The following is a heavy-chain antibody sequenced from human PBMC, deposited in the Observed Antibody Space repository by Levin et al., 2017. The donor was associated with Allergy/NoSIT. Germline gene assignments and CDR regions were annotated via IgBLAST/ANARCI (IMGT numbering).Heavy chain of an antibody. CDR3: ARDSKDYVWGSYRPRLDY. J-gene: IGHJ4*02. CDR2: ISSSSSYT. D-gene: IGHD3-16*02. V-gene: IGHV3-11*05. Sequence: SCAASGFTFSDYYMSWIRQAPGKGLEWVSYISSSSSYTNYADSVKGRFTISRDNAKNSLYLQMNSLRAEDTAVYYCARDSKDYVWGSYRPRLDYWGQGTLVTVSS. CDR1: GFTFSDYY.